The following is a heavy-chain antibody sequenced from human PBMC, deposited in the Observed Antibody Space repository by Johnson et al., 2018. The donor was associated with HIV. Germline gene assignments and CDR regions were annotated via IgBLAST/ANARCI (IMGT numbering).Heavy chain of an antibody. CDR1: GFPFSSYA. CDR3: ARDHARDEAFDI. V-gene: IGHV3-30*04. J-gene: IGHJ3*02. CDR2: IRYDGSNK. Sequence: QVQLVESGGGVVQPGRSLRLSCAASGFPFSSYAMHWVRQAPGKGLEWVAFIRYDGSNKYYADSVKGRFTISRDNAKNSLYVEMNSLRAEDTAVYYCARDHARDEAFDIWGQGTMVTVSS.